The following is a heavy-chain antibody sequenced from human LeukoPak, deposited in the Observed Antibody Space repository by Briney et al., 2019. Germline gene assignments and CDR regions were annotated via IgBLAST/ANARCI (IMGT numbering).Heavy chain of an antibody. D-gene: IGHD4-17*01. V-gene: IGHV3-7*01. CDR1: GFTFTTYW. J-gene: IGHJ2*01. CDR3: ARANQDGDYDDWYFDL. CDR2: IKQDGTEK. Sequence: PGGSLRLSCAASGFTFTTYWMSWVRQAPGKGLEWVASIKQDGTEKYYVDSVKGRFTISRDNAKNSLYLQMNSLRAEDTAVYYCARANQDGDYDDWYFDLWGRGTLVTVSS.